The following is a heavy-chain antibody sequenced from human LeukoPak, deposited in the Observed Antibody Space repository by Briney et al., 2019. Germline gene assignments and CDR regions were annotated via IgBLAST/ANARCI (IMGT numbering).Heavy chain of an antibody. J-gene: IGHJ5*02. CDR1: GYTFTSYD. V-gene: IGHV1-8*01. CDR3: ARSGFGSGISFDL. Sequence: ASVKVSCKASGYTFTSYDVNWVRQATGQGLEWMGWMNPNSGDTGYPQKFQGRVTMTRDTSITTAYMELSSLRSEDTAVYYCARSGFGSGISFDLWGQGTLVTVSS. D-gene: IGHD3-10*01. CDR2: MNPNSGDT.